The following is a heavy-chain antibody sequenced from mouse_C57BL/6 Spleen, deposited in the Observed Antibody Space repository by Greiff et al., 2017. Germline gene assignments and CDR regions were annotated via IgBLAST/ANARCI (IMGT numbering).Heavy chain of an antibody. Sequence: VQLQQSGAELVKPGASVKMSCKASGYTFTSYWLTWVKQRPGQGLEWIGDIYPGSGSTNYNEKFKSKATLTVDTSSSTAYMQLSSLTSEDSAVYYCARPFYGSSYFDYWGQGTTLTVSS. J-gene: IGHJ2*01. D-gene: IGHD1-1*01. CDR2: IYPGSGST. CDR1: GYTFTSYW. V-gene: IGHV1-55*01. CDR3: ARPFYGSSYFDY.